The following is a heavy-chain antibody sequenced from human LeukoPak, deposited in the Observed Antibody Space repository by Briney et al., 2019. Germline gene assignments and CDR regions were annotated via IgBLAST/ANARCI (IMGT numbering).Heavy chain of an antibody. J-gene: IGHJ4*02. Sequence: GGSLRLSCAASGFTFSSYGMHWVRQAPGKGLEWVAVIWYDGSNKYYADSVKGRFTISRDNSKSTLYLQMNSLRAEDTAVYYCAKDKSGSYSYIDYWGQGTLVTVSS. CDR1: GFTFSSYG. CDR2: IWYDGSNK. D-gene: IGHD1-26*01. V-gene: IGHV3-33*06. CDR3: AKDKSGSYSYIDY.